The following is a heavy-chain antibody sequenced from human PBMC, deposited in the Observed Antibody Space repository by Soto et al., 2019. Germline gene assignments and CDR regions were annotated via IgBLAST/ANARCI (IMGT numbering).Heavy chain of an antibody. Sequence: QVQLVQSGAEVKKPGASVKVSCKASGYTFASYDINWVRQATGQGLEWMGWMNPNSGNTGYAQKFQGRVTMTRNTSISTAYMELSSLRSEDTAVYYCARGWGGLTDRYNWFDPWGQGTLVTVSS. CDR2: MNPNSGNT. CDR1: GYTFASYD. D-gene: IGHD3-16*01. J-gene: IGHJ5*02. V-gene: IGHV1-8*01. CDR3: ARGWGGLTDRYNWFDP.